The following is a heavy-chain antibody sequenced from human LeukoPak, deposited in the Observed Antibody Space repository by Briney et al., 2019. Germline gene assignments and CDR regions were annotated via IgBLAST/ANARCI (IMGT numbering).Heavy chain of an antibody. CDR2: ISSSGSTI. D-gene: IGHD6-13*01. V-gene: IGHV3-11*04. Sequence: PGGSLRLSCAASGFTFSDYYMSWIRQAPGKGLEWVSYISSSGSTIYYADSVKGRFTISRDNAKNSLYLQMNSLRAEDTAVYYCARPRDSSSWFDAFDIWGQGTMVTVSS. CDR1: GFTFSDYY. CDR3: ARPRDSSSWFDAFDI. J-gene: IGHJ3*02.